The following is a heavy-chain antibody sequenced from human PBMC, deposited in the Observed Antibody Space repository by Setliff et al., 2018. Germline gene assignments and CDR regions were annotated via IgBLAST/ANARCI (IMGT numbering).Heavy chain of an antibody. CDR1: GFAFPNFA. CDR2: IDTSSSYI. CDR3: ARSESCGATNCSPFDY. V-gene: IGHV3-21*01. Sequence: PGGSLRLSCTASGFAFPNFAMNWVRQAPGKGLEWVSSIDTSSSYIYYADSVKGRFTISRDNAENSLYLQMNSLRAEDTAVYYCARSESCGATNCSPFDYWGQGTLVTVSS. J-gene: IGHJ4*02. D-gene: IGHD2-2*01.